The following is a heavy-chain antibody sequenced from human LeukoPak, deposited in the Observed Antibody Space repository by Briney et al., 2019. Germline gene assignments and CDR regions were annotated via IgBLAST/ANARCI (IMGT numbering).Heavy chain of an antibody. J-gene: IGHJ3*02. CDR3: AKDRVYVLRFWYGAFDI. CDR2: ISYDGSNK. Sequence: PGGSLRLSCAASGFTFSSYGMHWVHQAPGKGLEWVTVISYDGSNKYYADSVKGRFTISRDNSKNTLYLQMNSLRAEDTAVYYCAKDRVYVLRFWYGAFDIWGQGTMVTVSS. V-gene: IGHV3-30*18. CDR1: GFTFSSYG. D-gene: IGHD3-3*01.